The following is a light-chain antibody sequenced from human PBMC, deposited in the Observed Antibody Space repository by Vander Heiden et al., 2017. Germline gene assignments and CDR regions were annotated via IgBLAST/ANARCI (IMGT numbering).Light chain of an antibody. Sequence: DIQMTQSPSSLSASVGDRVTITCRASQGCRNGLGWYQQKPGKAPKRLIYGTSTLQSGGPSRFSGSGSGTEFTLTISSLHPEDFATYYCLQHHSFPWTFGQGTKVEMK. J-gene: IGKJ1*01. V-gene: IGKV1-17*01. CDR2: GTS. CDR3: LQHHSFPWT. CDR1: QGCRNG.